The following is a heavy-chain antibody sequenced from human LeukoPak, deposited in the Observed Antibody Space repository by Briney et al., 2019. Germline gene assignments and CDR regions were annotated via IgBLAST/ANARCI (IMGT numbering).Heavy chain of an antibody. CDR1: GGSISSSDW. Sequence: SETLSLTCAVSGGSISSSDWWSWVRQPPGKGLEWIGEIYHSGSTNYNPSLKSRVTISVDTSKNHFSLKLSSVTAADTAVYYCASSGWYEGGVYWGQGTLVTVSS. J-gene: IGHJ4*02. CDR3: ASSGWYEGGVY. V-gene: IGHV4-4*02. D-gene: IGHD6-19*01. CDR2: IYHSGST.